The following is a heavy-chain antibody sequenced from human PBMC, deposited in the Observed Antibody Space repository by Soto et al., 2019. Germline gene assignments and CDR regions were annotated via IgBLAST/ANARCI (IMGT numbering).Heavy chain of an antibody. Sequence: EVQLVESGGGLVQPGRSLRLSCVASGFTFDDYVMHWVRQVPGKGLEWVSGISWNSGNIDYADSVKGRFTIYRDNATNSLYLQMNSLSPEDTALYYCPRGLSAVPSYLDSWGHGTLVTVSS. CDR3: PRGLSAVPSYLDS. V-gene: IGHV3-9*01. J-gene: IGHJ4*01. D-gene: IGHD3-16*01. CDR1: GFTFDDYV. CDR2: ISWNSGNI.